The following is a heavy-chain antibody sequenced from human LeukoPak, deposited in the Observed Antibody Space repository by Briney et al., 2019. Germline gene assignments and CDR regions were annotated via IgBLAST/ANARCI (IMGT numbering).Heavy chain of an antibody. J-gene: IGHJ4*02. Sequence: GGSLRLSCAASGFTFSSYPMSWVRQAPGKGLEWVSAISGSGGSTYYADSVKGRFTISRDNSKNALFLQMNSLRAEDTAVYYCAKGDSGWCGLFDYWGQGTLVTVSS. D-gene: IGHD6-19*01. CDR2: ISGSGGST. CDR1: GFTFSSYP. V-gene: IGHV3-23*01. CDR3: AKGDSGWCGLFDY.